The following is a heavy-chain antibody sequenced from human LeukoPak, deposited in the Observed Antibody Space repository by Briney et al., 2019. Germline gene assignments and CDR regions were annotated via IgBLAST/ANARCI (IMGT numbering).Heavy chain of an antibody. CDR1: GYTFTAYY. CDR3: ARDPDFGCSGSSCYSWVY. Sequence: VASVTVSCKASGYTFTAYYVHWVRQAPGQGLEWMGRINPNSGGSNFAQKFQGRVTMTRDTSISTVYMELNSLRSDDTAVYYCARDPDFGCSGSSCYSWVYWGQGTLVTVSS. D-gene: IGHD2-15*01. CDR2: INPNSGGS. J-gene: IGHJ4*02. V-gene: IGHV1-2*06.